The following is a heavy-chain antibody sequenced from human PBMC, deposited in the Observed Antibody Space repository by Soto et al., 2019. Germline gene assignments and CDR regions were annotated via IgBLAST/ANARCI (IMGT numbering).Heavy chain of an antibody. J-gene: IGHJ4*02. V-gene: IGHV3-30-3*01. D-gene: IGHD6-19*01. Sequence: QVQLVESGGGVVQPGRSLRLSCAASGFTFSSYAMHWVRQAPGKGLEWVAIISYDGSSKYYADSVKGRFTISRDNSKNTLYLQMNSLRAEDTAVYYCARDTSPYSSGWHNRHFDYGGQGTLVTVSS. CDR2: ISYDGSSK. CDR1: GFTFSSYA. CDR3: ARDTSPYSSGWHNRHFDY.